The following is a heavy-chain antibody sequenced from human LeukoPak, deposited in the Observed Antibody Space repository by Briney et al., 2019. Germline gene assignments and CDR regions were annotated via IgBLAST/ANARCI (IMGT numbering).Heavy chain of an antibody. CDR2: INHSGST. V-gene: IGHV4-34*01. CDR1: GGSFSGYY. CDR3: ARVWAYYSYGMDV. J-gene: IGHJ6*02. Sequence: PETLSLTCPVYGGSFSGYYWSWIRQPPGKGLEWIGEINHSGSTNYNPSLKSRVTISVDTSKNQFLLKLSSVTAANTAVYYCARVWAYYSYGMDVWGQGTTVTVSS. D-gene: IGHD7-27*01.